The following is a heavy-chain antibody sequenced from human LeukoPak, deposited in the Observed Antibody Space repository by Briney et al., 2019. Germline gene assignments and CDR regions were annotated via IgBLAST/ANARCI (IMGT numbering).Heavy chain of an antibody. CDR3: ARDPNYYGSGNLYYYGMDV. CDR2: ISSSSSYI. D-gene: IGHD3-10*01. CDR1: GFTFSSYS. V-gene: IGHV3-21*01. J-gene: IGHJ6*04. Sequence: GGSLRLSCAASGFTFSSYSMNWVRQAPGKGLEWVSSISSSSSYIYYADSVEGRFTISRDNAKNSLYLQMNSLRAEDTAVYYCARDPNYYGSGNLYYYGMDVWGKGTTVTVSS.